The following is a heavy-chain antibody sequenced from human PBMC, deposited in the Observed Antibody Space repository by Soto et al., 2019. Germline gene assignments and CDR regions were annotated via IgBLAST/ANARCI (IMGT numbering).Heavy chain of an antibody. D-gene: IGHD3-16*01. V-gene: IGHV6-1*01. Sequence: QVQLQQSGPGLVTPSKTLSLTCAISGDSVSSNSVDWHWIRQSPSRGLEWLGRTYYRSKWNNNYAVSVKSRITIAPDTSKSQFSLRRISVPPEDTAVYYGARWSHEGGALDIWGQGTMVTVSS. CDR1: GDSVSSNSVD. CDR3: ARWSHEGGALDI. CDR2: TYYRSKWNN. J-gene: IGHJ3*02.